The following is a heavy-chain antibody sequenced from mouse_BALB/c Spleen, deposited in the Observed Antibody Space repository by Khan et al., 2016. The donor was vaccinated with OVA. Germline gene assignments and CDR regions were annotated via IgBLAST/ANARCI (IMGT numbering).Heavy chain of an antibody. Sequence: QIQLVQSGPELKKPGETVKISCKTSGYTFTNYGMNWVKQAPGKALKWMGWINTYTGETTYADDFKGRFAFSLETSASTAYLQINSLKHEDMATYSCARGLKYYGSWFAYWGQGTLVTVSA. D-gene: IGHD1-1*01. CDR1: GYTFTNYG. CDR2: INTYTGET. J-gene: IGHJ3*01. V-gene: IGHV9-1*02. CDR3: ARGLKYYGSWFAY.